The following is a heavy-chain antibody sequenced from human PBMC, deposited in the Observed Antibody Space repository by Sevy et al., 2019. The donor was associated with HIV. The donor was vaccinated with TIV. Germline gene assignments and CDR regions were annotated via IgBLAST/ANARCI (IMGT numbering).Heavy chain of an antibody. Sequence: GGFLRLSCAASGFTFNTYSLIWVRQTPGKGLEWLSFIGTAAGVTYYADSVKARFTISRDNAKNSLYLQMNSLRDEDTAVYYCARCPGHYSIDYWGQGTLVTVSS. V-gene: IGHV3-48*02. CDR3: ARCPGHYSIDY. CDR2: IGTAAGVT. D-gene: IGHD2-21*01. CDR1: GFTFNTYS. J-gene: IGHJ4*02.